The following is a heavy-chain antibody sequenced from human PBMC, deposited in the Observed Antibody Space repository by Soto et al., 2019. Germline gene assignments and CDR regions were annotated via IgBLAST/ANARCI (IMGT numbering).Heavy chain of an antibody. J-gene: IGHJ4*02. Sequence: ASVKVSCKASGGTFSSYAISWVRQAPGQGLEWMGGIIPIFGTANYAQKFQGRVTITADKSTSTAYMELSSLRSEDTAVYYCARDPVGATGFNYWGQGTLVTVSS. CDR2: IIPIFGTA. D-gene: IGHD1-26*01. CDR3: ARDPVGATGFNY. CDR1: GGTFSSYA. V-gene: IGHV1-69*06.